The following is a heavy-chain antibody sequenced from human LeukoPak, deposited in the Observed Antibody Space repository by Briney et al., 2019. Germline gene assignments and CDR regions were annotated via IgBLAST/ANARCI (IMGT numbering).Heavy chain of an antibody. Sequence: SETLSLTCTVSGGSISSYYWSWIRQPPGKGLEWIGYIYYSGSTNYNPSLKSRVTISVDTSKNQFSRMLSSVTAADTAVYYCARYPLDGYNLSPSFDYWGQGTLVTVSS. CDR3: ARYPLDGYNLSPSFDY. D-gene: IGHD5-24*01. CDR1: GGSISSYY. CDR2: IYYSGST. J-gene: IGHJ4*02. V-gene: IGHV4-59*08.